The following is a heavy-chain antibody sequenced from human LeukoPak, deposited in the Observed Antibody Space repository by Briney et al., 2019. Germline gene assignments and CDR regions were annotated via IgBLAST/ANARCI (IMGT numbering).Heavy chain of an antibody. CDR2: INPNTGAT. CDR1: AHTFTGYY. J-gene: IGHJ3*02. D-gene: IGHD3-16*01. CDR3: ARLGSSDI. Sequence: ASVKVSRTASAHTFTGYYMHWVRQAPGQGLEWMGWINPNTGATNYAQKFQGRVTMTRDTSLSTAYMKLSSLRSDDTAVYYCARLGSSDIWGQGTMVTVSS. V-gene: IGHV1-2*02.